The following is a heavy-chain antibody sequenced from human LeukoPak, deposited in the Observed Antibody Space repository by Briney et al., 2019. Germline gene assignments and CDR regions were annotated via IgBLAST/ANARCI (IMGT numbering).Heavy chain of an antibody. V-gene: IGHV4-34*01. J-gene: IGHJ4*02. D-gene: IGHD6-19*01. CDR1: GGSFSGYY. CDR2: INHSGST. CDR3: ARERVGSGSYGVGYYFDY. Sequence: SETLSLTCAVYGGSFSGYYWSWIRQPPGKGLEWIGEINHSGSTNYNPSLKSRVTISVDTSKNQFSLKLSSVTAADTAVYYCARERVGSGSYGVGYYFDYWGQGTLVTVSS.